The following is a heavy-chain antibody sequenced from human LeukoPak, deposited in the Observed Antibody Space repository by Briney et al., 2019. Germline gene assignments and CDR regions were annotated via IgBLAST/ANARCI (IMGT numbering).Heavy chain of an antibody. D-gene: IGHD6-13*01. CDR2: ISGSGGST. V-gene: IGHV3-23*01. J-gene: IGHJ4*02. CDR1: GFTFSSYA. CDR3: AKRPDGRIAAAPGGDY. Sequence: GGSLRLSCAASGFTFSSYAMSWVRQAPGKGLEWVSAISGSGGSTYYADSVKGRFTISRDNSKNTLYLQMNSLRAEDTAVYYCAKRPDGRIAAAPGGDYWGQGTLVTVSS.